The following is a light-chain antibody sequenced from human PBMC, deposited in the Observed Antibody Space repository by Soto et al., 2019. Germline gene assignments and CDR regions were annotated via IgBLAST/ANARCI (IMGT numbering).Light chain of an antibody. J-gene: IGKJ1*01. V-gene: IGKV1-5*01. CDR2: DAA. CDR3: QHYNSYSQT. Sequence: DIQMTQSPSTLSASVGDRVTITCRASQSISSWLAWYQQKPGKAPKLLISDAANLESGVPSRFSGSGSGTEVTLTISSLQTDDFATYYCQHYNSYSQTFGQGTTVEIK. CDR1: QSISSW.